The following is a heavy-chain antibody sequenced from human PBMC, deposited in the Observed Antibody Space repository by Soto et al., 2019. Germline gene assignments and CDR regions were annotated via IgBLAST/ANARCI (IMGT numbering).Heavy chain of an antibody. V-gene: IGHV4-34*01. Sequence: SLTCAVYSGSFSGHYWSWIRQPPGKGLEWIGEINHSGSTNYNPSLKSRVTISVDTSKNQFSLKLNSVTAADTAVYYCARGSAAAMVPWFDPWGQGTLVTVSS. CDR3: ARGSAAAMVPWFDP. CDR1: SGSFSGHY. D-gene: IGHD2-2*01. CDR2: INHSGST. J-gene: IGHJ5*02.